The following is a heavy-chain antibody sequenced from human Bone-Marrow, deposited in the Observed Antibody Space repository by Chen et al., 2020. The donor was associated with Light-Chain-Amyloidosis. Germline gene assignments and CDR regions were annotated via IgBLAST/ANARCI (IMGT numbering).Heavy chain of an antibody. CDR2: VYYDWPT. CDR3: ARQLPKSHVSIFGAPRANWVDH. Sequence: QLHLQESGPGLVRPSGTLSLTCAVSGGALTSTSYYAGWIRQPPGKGLEWIGSVYYDWPTVDNPPAEDQAARQAHAPRNQVPKIQTSVNDAETAGYYSARQLPKSHVSIFGAPRANWVDHWGQGILGTVSS. V-gene: IGHV4-39*01. CDR1: GGALTSTSYY. D-gene: IGHD3-3*02. J-gene: IGHJ5*02.